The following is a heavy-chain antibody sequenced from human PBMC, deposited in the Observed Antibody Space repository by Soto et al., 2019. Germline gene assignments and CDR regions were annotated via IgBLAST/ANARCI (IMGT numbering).Heavy chain of an antibody. CDR2: INHSGST. Sequence: PSETLSLTCAVYGGSVSGYYWSWIRQPPGKGLEWIGEINHSGSTNYNPSLKSRVTISVDTSKNQFSLKLSSVTAADTAVYYCARGWYHRVATMYYYYYGMDVWGQGTTVTVSS. CDR1: GGSVSGYY. J-gene: IGHJ6*02. CDR3: ARGWYHRVATMYYYYYGMDV. V-gene: IGHV4-34*01. D-gene: IGHD5-12*01.